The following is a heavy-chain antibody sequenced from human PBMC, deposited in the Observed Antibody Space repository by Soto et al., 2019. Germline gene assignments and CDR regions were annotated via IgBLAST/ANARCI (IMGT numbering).Heavy chain of an antibody. J-gene: IGHJ6*02. CDR3: ARSWLQLIYGMDV. CDR2: INHSGST. D-gene: IGHD5-18*01. V-gene: IGHV4-34*01. Sequence: LSLTCAVYGGSFSGYYWSWIRQPPGKGLEWIGEINHSGSTNYNPSLKSRVTISVDTSKNQFSLKLSSVTAADTAVYYCARSWLQLIYGMDVWGQGTTVTVSS. CDR1: GGSFSGYY.